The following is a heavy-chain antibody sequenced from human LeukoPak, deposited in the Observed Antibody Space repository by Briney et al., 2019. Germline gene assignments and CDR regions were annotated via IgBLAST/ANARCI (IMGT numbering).Heavy chain of an antibody. Sequence: PGGSLRLSCAASGFTFDDYAMHWVRQAPGKGLEWVSLISGDGGSTYYADSVKGRFTISRDNRKNSLYLQMNSLRTEDTALYYCAKDILVRTRKNDFWSGSTFPWGQGTLVTVSS. CDR1: GFTFDDYA. D-gene: IGHD3-3*01. CDR2: ISGDGGST. J-gene: IGHJ5*02. CDR3: AKDILVRTRKNDFWSGSTFP. V-gene: IGHV3-43*02.